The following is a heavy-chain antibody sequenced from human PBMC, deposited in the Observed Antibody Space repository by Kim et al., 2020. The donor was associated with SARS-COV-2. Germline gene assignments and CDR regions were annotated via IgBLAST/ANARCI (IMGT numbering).Heavy chain of an antibody. J-gene: IGHJ5*02. V-gene: IGHV4-59*09. Sequence: NPSLKSRVTISVDTSKNQFSLKLSSVTAADTAVYYCARGRSAAGGAIFDPWGQGTLVTVSS. CDR3: ARGRSAAGGAIFDP. D-gene: IGHD6-13*01.